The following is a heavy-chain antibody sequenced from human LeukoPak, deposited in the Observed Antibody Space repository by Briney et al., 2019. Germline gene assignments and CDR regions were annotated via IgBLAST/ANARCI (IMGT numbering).Heavy chain of an antibody. Sequence: GGSLRLSCAASGFSFSSYWMHWVRQAPGKGLAWVSRITSDGSATTYADSVKGRFTISKDNAKNTLYLQMDSLRAEDTAVYYCAKDREEWEQLFDFDYWGQGALVTVSS. CDR2: ITSDGSAT. D-gene: IGHD1-26*01. CDR1: GFSFSSYW. CDR3: AKDREEWEQLFDFDY. J-gene: IGHJ4*02. V-gene: IGHV3-74*03.